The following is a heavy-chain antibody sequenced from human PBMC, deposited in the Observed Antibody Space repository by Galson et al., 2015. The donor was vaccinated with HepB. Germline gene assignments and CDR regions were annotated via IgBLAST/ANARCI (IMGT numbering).Heavy chain of an antibody. J-gene: IGHJ6*03. CDR2: ISSSSSTI. Sequence: SLRLSCAASGFTFSSYSMNWVRQAPGKGLEWVSYISSSSSTIYYADSVKGRFTISRDNAKNSLYLQMNSLRAEDTAVYYCARASRITMTREDYYYYIDVWGKGTTVTVSS. D-gene: IGHD3-22*01. CDR1: GFTFSSYS. CDR3: ARASRITMTREDYYYYIDV. V-gene: IGHV3-48*01.